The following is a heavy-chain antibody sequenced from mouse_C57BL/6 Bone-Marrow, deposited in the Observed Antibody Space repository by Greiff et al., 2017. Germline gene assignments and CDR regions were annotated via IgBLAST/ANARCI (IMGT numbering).Heavy chain of an antibody. J-gene: IGHJ1*03. CDR2: ISSGSSTI. D-gene: IGHD1-1*01. CDR3: ARDYYGRSYGYFDV. V-gene: IGHV5-17*01. Sequence: EVQLQESGGGLVKPGGSLKLSCAASGFTFSDYGMHWVRQAPEKGLEWVAYISSGSSTIYYADTVKGRFTISRDNAKNTLFLQMTSLRSEDTAMYYCARDYYGRSYGYFDVWGTGTTVTVSS. CDR1: GFTFSDYG.